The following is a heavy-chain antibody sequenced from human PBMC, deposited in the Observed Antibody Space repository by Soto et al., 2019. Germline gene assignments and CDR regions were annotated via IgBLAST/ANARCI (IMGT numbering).Heavy chain of an antibody. CDR3: AGVVVGATLHSYVEH. Sequence: PSETLSLACPVSGAPISSNDYFWAWIRQPPGRGLELIASMHSSGGTYHASSRKSRATMSLDMSKNQFSLKLQSVTAADTATYFCAGVVVGATLHSYVEHWGQGTLVTVSS. V-gene: IGHV4-39*02. D-gene: IGHD2-15*01. J-gene: IGHJ4*02. CDR1: GAPISSNDYF. CDR2: MHSSGGT.